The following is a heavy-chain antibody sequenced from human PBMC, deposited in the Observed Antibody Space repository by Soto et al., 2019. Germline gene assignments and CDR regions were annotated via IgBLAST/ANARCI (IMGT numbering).Heavy chain of an antibody. J-gene: IGHJ3*02. D-gene: IGHD6-19*01. CDR3: ARDFPNPIAVVHDAFDI. Sequence: SGKVSCKASGGTFSSYAISWVRQAPGQGLEWMGGIIPIFGTANYAQKFQGRVTITADKSTSTAYMELSSLRSEDTAVYYCARDFPNPIAVVHDAFDIWGQGTMVTVSS. CDR2: IIPIFGTA. CDR1: GGTFSSYA. V-gene: IGHV1-69*06.